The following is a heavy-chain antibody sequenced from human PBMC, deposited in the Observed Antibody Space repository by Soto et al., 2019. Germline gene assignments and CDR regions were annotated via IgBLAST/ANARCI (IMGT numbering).Heavy chain of an antibody. CDR2: IKRDGSEK. J-gene: IGHJ3*02. V-gene: IGHV3-7*05. CDR3: ARDVSPGTSPLYLDAFAI. D-gene: IGHD2-8*01. Sequence: EAQLVESGGGLVQPGGSLRLSCEASGFTFGRYWMTWVRQAPGKGLGGVANIKRDGSEKSYLDSVRRRLTIARDNVGNSLALQMNSVRVADTALYSCARDVSPGTSPLYLDAFAIWGQGTMVPVSS. CDR1: GFTFGRYW.